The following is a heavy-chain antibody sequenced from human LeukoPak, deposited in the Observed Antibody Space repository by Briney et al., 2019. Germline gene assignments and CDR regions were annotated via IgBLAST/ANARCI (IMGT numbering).Heavy chain of an antibody. V-gene: IGHV4-39*01. CDR1: GGSISSSSYY. CDR3: ARHYYDYVWVSYRLFDY. J-gene: IGHJ4*02. CDR2: IYYSGST. D-gene: IGHD3-16*02. Sequence: PSETLSLTCTVSGGSISSSSYYWGWIRQPPGKGLEWIGSIYYSGSTYYNPSLKSRVTISVDTSKNQFSLKLSSVTAADTAVYYCARHYYDYVWVSYRLFDYWGQGTLVTVSS.